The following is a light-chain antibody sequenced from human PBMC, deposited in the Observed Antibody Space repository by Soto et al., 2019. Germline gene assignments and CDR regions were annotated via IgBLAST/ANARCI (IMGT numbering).Light chain of an antibody. J-gene: IGKJ4*01. CDR3: QQYNKWPLT. Sequence: EIVMTQSPATLSVSPGERATLSCRASQSVSRNLAWYQQKPGQAPRLLIYGASTRATDIAARISGSGSGTEFTLTIGSRQSEDFAVYDGQQYNKWPLTFGGGTKVEIK. CDR2: GAS. CDR1: QSVSRN. V-gene: IGKV3-15*01.